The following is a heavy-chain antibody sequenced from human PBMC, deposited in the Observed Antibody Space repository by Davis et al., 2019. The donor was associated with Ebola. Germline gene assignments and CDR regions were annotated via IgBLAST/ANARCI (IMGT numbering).Heavy chain of an antibody. CDR2: IWYDGRNQ. Sequence: GGSLRLSCAASGFTFSHLGMHWVRQAPGKGLEWVAFIWYDGRNQHYIDSVKGRFTISRDNAKNSLYLQMNSLRAEDTAVYYCARDRTGITGTDPRMDVWGKGTTVTVSS. J-gene: IGHJ6*04. CDR1: GFTFSHLG. D-gene: IGHD1-7*01. V-gene: IGHV3-33*08. CDR3: ARDRTGITGTDPRMDV.